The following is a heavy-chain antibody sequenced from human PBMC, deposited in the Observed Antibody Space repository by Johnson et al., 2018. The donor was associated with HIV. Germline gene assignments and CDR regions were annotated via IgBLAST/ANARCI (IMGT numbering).Heavy chain of an antibody. J-gene: IGHJ3*02. V-gene: IGHV3-20*04. CDR3: AREGEGYSSSWYDAFDI. D-gene: IGHD6-13*01. CDR1: GFTFDDYG. Sequence: VQLVESGGGMVRPGGSLRLSCAASGFTFDDYGMSWVRQAPGTGLEWVSGINWNGGNTGYADSVKGRFIISRDNAKNSLYLQMNSLRAEDTALYFCAREGEGYSSSWYDAFDIWGQGTMVTVSS. CDR2: INWNGGNT.